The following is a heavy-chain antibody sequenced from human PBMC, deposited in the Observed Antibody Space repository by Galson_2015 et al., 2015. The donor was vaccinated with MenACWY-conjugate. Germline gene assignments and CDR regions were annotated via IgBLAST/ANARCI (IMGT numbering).Heavy chain of an antibody. Sequence: QSGAEVKKPGESLQISCKGSGFTFTSYWISWVRQMPGKGLEWMGRIDPSDSFTNYSPSFQGHVTISADKSVSTAYLQWSSLKASDTATYYCARRGLVGYGLNKYYGMDVWGQGTTVTVSS. V-gene: IGHV5-10-1*01. CDR1: GFTFTSYW. D-gene: IGHD2-15*01. CDR3: ARRGLVGYGLNKYYGMDV. J-gene: IGHJ6*02. CDR2: IDPSDSFT.